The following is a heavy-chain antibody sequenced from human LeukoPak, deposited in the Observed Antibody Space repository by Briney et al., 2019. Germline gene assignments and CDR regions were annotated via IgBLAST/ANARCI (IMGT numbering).Heavy chain of an antibody. V-gene: IGHV3-23*01. CDR1: GFTFSSYG. Sequence: GGSLRLSCAASGFTFSSYGMSWVRQAPGKGLEWVSAISGSGGSTYYADSVKGRFTISRDNSKNTLFLQKNSLRAEDTAVYYCAGVPWNDPWGQGTLVTVSS. CDR3: AGVPWNDP. D-gene: IGHD1-1*01. CDR2: ISGSGGST. J-gene: IGHJ5*02.